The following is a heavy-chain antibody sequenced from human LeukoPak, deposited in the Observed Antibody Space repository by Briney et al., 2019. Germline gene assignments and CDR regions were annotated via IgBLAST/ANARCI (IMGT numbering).Heavy chain of an antibody. CDR1: GGSISSSSYY. J-gene: IGHJ3*02. V-gene: IGHV4-39*07. CDR3: ARFRTTVTTPDAFDI. Sequence: PSETLSLTCTVSGGSISSSSYYWGWIRQPPGKGLEWIGSIYYSGSTYYNTSLKSRVTISVDTSKNQFSLKLSSVTAADTAVYYCARFRTTVTTPDAFDIWGQGTMVTVSS. D-gene: IGHD4-17*01. CDR2: IYYSGST.